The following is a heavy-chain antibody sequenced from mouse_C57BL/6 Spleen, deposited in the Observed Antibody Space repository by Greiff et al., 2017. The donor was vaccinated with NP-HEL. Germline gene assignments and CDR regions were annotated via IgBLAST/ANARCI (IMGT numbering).Heavy chain of an antibody. D-gene: IGHD2-3*01. CDR2: IDPETGGT. V-gene: IGHV1-15*01. Sequence: VQLQQSGAELVRPGASVTLSCKASGYTFTDYEMHWVKQTPVHGLEWIGAIDPETGGTAYNQKFKGKAILTADKSSSTAYMELRSLTSEDSAVYYCTRWLLPYYYAMEYWGKGTTVTVSS. J-gene: IGHJ4*01. CDR1: GYTFTDYE. CDR3: TRWLLPYYYAMEY.